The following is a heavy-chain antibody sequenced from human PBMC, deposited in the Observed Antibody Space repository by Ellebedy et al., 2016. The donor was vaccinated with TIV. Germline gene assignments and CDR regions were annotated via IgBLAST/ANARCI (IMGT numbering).Heavy chain of an antibody. J-gene: IGHJ4*02. CDR1: GFTFSNYA. CDR2: FGVSGDST. CDR3: AKGVSFRDIEQLDD. Sequence: PGGSLRLSCAASGFTFSNYAMSWVRQAPGKGLEWVSGFGVSGDSTYYADSVKGRFTISRDNSKNTVYLQMNSLRAEDTAVYYCAKGVSFRDIEQLDDWGQGTLVTVSS. D-gene: IGHD6-6*01. V-gene: IGHV3-23*01.